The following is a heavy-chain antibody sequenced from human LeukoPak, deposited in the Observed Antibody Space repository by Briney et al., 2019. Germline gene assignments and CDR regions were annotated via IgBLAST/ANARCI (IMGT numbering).Heavy chain of an antibody. D-gene: IGHD6-19*01. Sequence: PGRSLRLSCAASGFTFSSYGMHWVRQAPGKGLEWVSAISGSGGSTYYADSVKGRFTTSRDNSKNTLYLQMNSLRAEDTAVYYCAKEWDSSGVEGYYFDYWGQGTLVTVSS. CDR2: ISGSGGST. CDR1: GFTFSSYG. V-gene: IGHV3-23*01. CDR3: AKEWDSSGVEGYYFDY. J-gene: IGHJ4*02.